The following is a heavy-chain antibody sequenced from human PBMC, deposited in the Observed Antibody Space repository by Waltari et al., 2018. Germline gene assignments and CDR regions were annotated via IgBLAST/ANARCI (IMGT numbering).Heavy chain of an antibody. CDR1: GGSISSSSYY. Sequence: QLQLQESGPGLVKPSETLSLTCTVSGGSISSSSYYWGWIRQPPGKGLEWIGYIYYSGSTNYNPSLKSRVTISVDTSKNQFSLKLSSVTAADTAVYYCARAVDTAMVTYYFDYWGQGTLVTVSS. CDR3: ARAVDTAMVTYYFDY. CDR2: IYYSGST. V-gene: IGHV4-61*05. J-gene: IGHJ4*02. D-gene: IGHD5-18*01.